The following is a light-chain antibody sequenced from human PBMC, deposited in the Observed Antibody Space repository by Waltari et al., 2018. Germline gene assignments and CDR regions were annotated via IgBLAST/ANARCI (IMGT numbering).Light chain of an antibody. CDR3: QSADSSGSNVV. V-gene: IGLV3-25*03. Sequence: SYELTQPPSVSVSPGQTARIACSGAALADQYAYWYLQRPGRPPVALIYKDTKGASGIPERFSGSSSGRTVTLTINEVQAEDESDYYCQSADSSGSNVVFGGGTRLTVL. CDR1: ALADQY. CDR2: KDT. J-gene: IGLJ2*01.